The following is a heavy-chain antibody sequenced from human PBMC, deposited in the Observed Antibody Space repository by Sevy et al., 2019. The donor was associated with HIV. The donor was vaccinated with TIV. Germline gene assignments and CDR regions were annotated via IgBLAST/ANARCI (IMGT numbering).Heavy chain of an antibody. CDR1: GFTFSTYW. J-gene: IGHJ4*02. D-gene: IGHD4-17*01. Sequence: GGSLRLSCAASGFTFSTYWMSWVRQAPGKGLEWVANIKYDGSDKYYVDSARGRFTVSRENAKNSLYLQVNSLRAEDTAVYFCARESPGSTVAYFAYWGQGTLVTDSS. CDR3: ARESPGSTVAYFAY. CDR2: IKYDGSDK. V-gene: IGHV3-7*01.